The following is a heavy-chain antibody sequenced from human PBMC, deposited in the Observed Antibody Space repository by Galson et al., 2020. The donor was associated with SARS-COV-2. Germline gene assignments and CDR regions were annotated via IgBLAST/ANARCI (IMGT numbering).Heavy chain of an antibody. CDR1: GFTFSNAW. CDR3: TRVPPYSNSFWDAFDI. V-gene: IGHV3-73*01. D-gene: IGHD6-6*01. CDR2: IRSKANKYAT. J-gene: IGHJ3*02. Sequence: GESLKISCAASGFTFSNAWMSWVRQAPGKGLEWVGRIRSKANKYATAYAASVKGRFTISRDDSENTAYLQMNSLKTEDTATYYCTRVPPYSNSFWDAFDIWGQGTMVTVSS.